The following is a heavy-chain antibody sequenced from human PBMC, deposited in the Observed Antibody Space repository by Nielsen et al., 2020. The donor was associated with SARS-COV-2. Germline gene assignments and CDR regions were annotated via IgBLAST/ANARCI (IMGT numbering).Heavy chain of an antibody. CDR1: GGSISSGDYY. Sequence: SETLSLTCTVSGGSISSGDYYWSWIRQPPGKGLEWIGYIYYSGSTYYNPSLKSRVTISVDTSKNQFSLKLCSVTAADTAVYYCARGHGDYYIWTPADYWGQGTLVTVSS. CDR2: IYYSGST. D-gene: IGHD4-17*01. V-gene: IGHV4-30-4*01. CDR3: ARGHGDYYIWTPADY. J-gene: IGHJ4*02.